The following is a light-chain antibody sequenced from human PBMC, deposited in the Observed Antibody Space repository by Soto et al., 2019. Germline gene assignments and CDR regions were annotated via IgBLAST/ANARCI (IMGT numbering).Light chain of an antibody. V-gene: IGKV1-5*03. CDR1: QSISKW. CDR2: EAS. Sequence: DIPMTQSPPTLSASVGDRVTITCRATQSISKWLAWYQQKPGKAPKLLIYEASSLDSGVPSRFSGSGSGTEFSLTISSLQPDDFATYYCQHQSYRLGQGTRLEIK. J-gene: IGKJ2*03. CDR3: QHQSYR.